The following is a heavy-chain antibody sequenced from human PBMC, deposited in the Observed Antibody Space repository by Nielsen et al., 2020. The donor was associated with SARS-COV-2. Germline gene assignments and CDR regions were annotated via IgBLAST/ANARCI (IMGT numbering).Heavy chain of an antibody. V-gene: IGHV7-4-1*02. CDR1: GYTFTSYP. D-gene: IGHD5-12*01. J-gene: IGHJ5*02. CDR2: INTNTGNP. Sequence: ASVKVSCKASGYTFTSYPMNWVRQAPGQGLEWMGWINTNTGNPTYAQGFTGRFVFSLDTSVSTAYLQISSLKAEDTAVYYCAKDRGSNVDDWLDPWGQGTLVTVSS. CDR3: AKDRGSNVDDWLDP.